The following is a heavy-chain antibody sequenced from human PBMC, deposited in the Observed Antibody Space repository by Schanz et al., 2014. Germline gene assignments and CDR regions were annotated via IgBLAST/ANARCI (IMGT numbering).Heavy chain of an antibody. CDR3: ARDRLECGAECYSVEVFEI. Sequence: QVQLIQSGAEVKKPGASVKVSCTASGYTFTSYDINWVRQAPGQGLEWLGMINPSGGSTTYAQKFQGRVTMTRDTSTSTVYMELSSLRSEDTAVYYCARDRLECGAECYSVEVFEIWGQGTLVIVSS. CDR2: INPSGGST. J-gene: IGHJ4*02. CDR1: GYTFTSYD. V-gene: IGHV1-46*01. D-gene: IGHD2-21*01.